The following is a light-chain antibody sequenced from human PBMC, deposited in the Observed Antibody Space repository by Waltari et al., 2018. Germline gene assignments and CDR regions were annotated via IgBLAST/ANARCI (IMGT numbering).Light chain of an antibody. J-gene: IGKJ1*01. CDR2: QVS. Sequence: DVVMTQSPLSLPVTLGQPASIPCRSGQSLLHSDGNTYLSWFQQRPGQSPRRLIYQVSNRDSGVPDRFSGSGSGTDFTLKISRVEAEDVGVYYCMQRIHWPRTFGQGTKVEIK. CDR3: MQRIHWPRT. CDR1: QSLLHSDGNTY. V-gene: IGKV2-30*02.